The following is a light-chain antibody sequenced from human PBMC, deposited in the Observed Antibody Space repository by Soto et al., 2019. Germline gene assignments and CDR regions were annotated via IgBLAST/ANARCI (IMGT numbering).Light chain of an antibody. CDR2: EVS. Sequence: QSALTQPASVSGSPGQSITISCTGTSSDVGGYNYVSWYQQHPGKAPKLMIYEVSNRPSGVSNRFSGSKSGNTASLTISGLQAEDEDDYYCSSYTSSSTLCVFGTGTKVTVL. CDR1: SSDVGGYNY. J-gene: IGLJ1*01. CDR3: SSYTSSSTLCV. V-gene: IGLV2-14*01.